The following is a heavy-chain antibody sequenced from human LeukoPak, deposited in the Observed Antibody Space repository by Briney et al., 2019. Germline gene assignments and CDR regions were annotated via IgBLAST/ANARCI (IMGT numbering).Heavy chain of an antibody. D-gene: IGHD3-10*01. J-gene: IGHJ6*03. V-gene: IGHV1-18*01. CDR3: ARTYYYGSGRRHYYYYMDV. Sequence: GASVKVSCKASGYTFTSYGISWVRQAPGQGLEWMGWISAYNGNTNYAQKFQGRVTITRNTSISTAYMELSSLRSEDTAVYYCARTYYYGSGRRHYYYYMDVWGKGTTVTVSS. CDR2: ISAYNGNT. CDR1: GYTFTSYG.